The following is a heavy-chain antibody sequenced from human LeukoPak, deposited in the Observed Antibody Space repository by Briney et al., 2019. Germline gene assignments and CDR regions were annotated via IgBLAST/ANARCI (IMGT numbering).Heavy chain of an antibody. CDR2: IWYDGNNK. CDR3: ARDLAAGEHFFFDL. CDR1: GFTFSSYS. Sequence: PGGSLRLSCAASGFTFSSYSMNWVRQAPGKGLEWVALIWYDGNNKYYADSVKGRFTVSRDNSKNTLYLQMNSLRAEDTAVYYCARDLAAGEHFFFDLWGRGALVTVSS. D-gene: IGHD7-27*01. V-gene: IGHV3-33*08. J-gene: IGHJ2*01.